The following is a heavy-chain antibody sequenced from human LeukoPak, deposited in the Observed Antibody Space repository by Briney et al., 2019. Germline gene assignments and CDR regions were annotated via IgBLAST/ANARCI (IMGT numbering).Heavy chain of an antibody. CDR3: ASTITVTTDY. Sequence: SQTLSLTCTVSGDSINMGYYYWSWIRQPPGKGLEWIGSIYYSGSTYYNPSLKSRVTISVDTSKNQFSLRLSSVTAADTAVYYCASTITVTTDYWGQGTLVTVSS. CDR2: IYYSGST. J-gene: IGHJ4*02. CDR1: GDSINMGYYY. V-gene: IGHV4-39*07. D-gene: IGHD4-17*01.